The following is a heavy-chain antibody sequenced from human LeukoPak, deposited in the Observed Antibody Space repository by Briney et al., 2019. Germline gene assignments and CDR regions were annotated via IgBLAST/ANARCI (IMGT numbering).Heavy chain of an antibody. J-gene: IGHJ6*02. V-gene: IGHV3-21*01. D-gene: IGHD3-9*01. CDR1: GFTFSSYS. CDR2: ISSSSSYI. Sequence: GGSLRLSCAASGFTFSSYSMNWVRQAPGKGLEWVSSISSSSSYIYYADSVKGRFTISRDNAKNSLYLQMNSLRAEDTAVYYCARDFSQYYDILPGYQIHGMDVWGQGTTVTVSS. CDR3: ARDFSQYYDILPGYQIHGMDV.